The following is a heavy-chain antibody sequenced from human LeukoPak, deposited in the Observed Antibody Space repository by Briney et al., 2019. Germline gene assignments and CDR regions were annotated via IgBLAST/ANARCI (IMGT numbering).Heavy chain of an antibody. Sequence: SETLSLTCTVSGGSISSSSYYWGWIRQPPGKGLEWIGEINHSGSTNYNPSLKSRVTISVDTSKNQFSLKLSSVTAADTAVYYCATGQMATITGPDAFDIWGQGTMVTVSS. CDR1: GGSISSSSYY. J-gene: IGHJ3*02. CDR3: ATGQMATITGPDAFDI. D-gene: IGHD5-24*01. V-gene: IGHV4-39*07. CDR2: INHSGST.